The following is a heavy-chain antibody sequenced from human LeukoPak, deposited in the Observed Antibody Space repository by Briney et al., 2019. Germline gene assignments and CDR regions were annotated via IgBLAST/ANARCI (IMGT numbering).Heavy chain of an antibody. Sequence: GGSLRLSCAASGFTFSGYWMHWVRQAPGKGLVWLSRINGDGYSISYADSVKGRFTISRDNAKKMLYLQVNSLRAEGTAMYYCARGEAVAGNDHWGQGIRVTVSS. CDR3: ARGEAVAGNDH. V-gene: IGHV3-74*01. J-gene: IGHJ4*02. CDR2: INGDGYSI. D-gene: IGHD6-19*01. CDR1: GFTFSGYW.